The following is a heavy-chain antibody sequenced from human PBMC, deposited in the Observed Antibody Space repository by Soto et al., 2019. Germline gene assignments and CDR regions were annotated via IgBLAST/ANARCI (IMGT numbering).Heavy chain of an antibody. Sequence: QVQLQESGPGLVKPSQALSLTGTVSGGSISNDDYYWTWIRQPPGKGLEWIGHIYYNGNTYYNPSLKSRLTMSLDTSQNQFSLHLTSVIAADSASYFCARATTVTSSFFYYGLDVWGQGTTVTVSS. CDR1: GGSISNDDYY. J-gene: IGHJ6*02. CDR3: ARATTVTSSFFYYGLDV. V-gene: IGHV4-30-4*08. D-gene: IGHD4-17*01. CDR2: IYYNGNT.